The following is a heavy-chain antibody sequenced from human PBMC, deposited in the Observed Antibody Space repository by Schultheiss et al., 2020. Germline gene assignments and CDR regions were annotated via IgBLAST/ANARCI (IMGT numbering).Heavy chain of an antibody. Sequence: SVKVSCKASGGTFSSYAISWVRQAPGQGLEWMGGIIPIFGTANYAQKFQGRVTITSDRSVSTAYMELSSLRSEDTAVYYCAREHDYGDYAFDYWGQGNLGTVSS. CDR1: GGTFSSYA. D-gene: IGHD4-17*01. J-gene: IGHJ4*02. CDR3: AREHDYGDYAFDY. CDR2: IIPIFGTA. V-gene: IGHV1-69*05.